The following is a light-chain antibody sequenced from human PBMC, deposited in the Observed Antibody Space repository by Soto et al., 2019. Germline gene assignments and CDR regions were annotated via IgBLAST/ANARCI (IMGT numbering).Light chain of an antibody. CDR3: SSYGGSDNLV. Sequence: QSVLTQPPSASGSPGQSVTISCTGTSSDVGGYDYVSWYQQHPGKAPKLMIYEVSKRPSGVPHRFSGSKSGNTASLTVSGLQAEDEADYYCSSYGGSDNLVFGGGTKLTVL. V-gene: IGLV2-8*01. CDR2: EVS. CDR1: SSDVGGYDY. J-gene: IGLJ2*01.